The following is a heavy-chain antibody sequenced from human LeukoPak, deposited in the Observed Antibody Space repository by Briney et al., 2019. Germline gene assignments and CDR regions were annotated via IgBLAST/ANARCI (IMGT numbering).Heavy chain of an antibody. CDR1: GGTFSSYA. J-gene: IGHJ2*01. D-gene: IGHD1-26*01. CDR2: IIPILGIA. CDR3: ARDLGGSTYWYFDL. Sequence: ASVKVSCKASGGTFSSYAISWVRQAPGQGLEWMGRIIPILGIANYAQKFQGRVTITADKSTSTAYMELSSLRSEDTAVYYCARDLGGSTYWYFDLWGRGTLVTASS. V-gene: IGHV1-69*04.